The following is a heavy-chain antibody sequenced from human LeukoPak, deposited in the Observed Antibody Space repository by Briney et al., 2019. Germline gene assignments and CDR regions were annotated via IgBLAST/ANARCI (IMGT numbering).Heavy chain of an antibody. V-gene: IGHV1-18*04. CDR2: ISAYNGNT. D-gene: IGHD3-10*01. CDR1: GYTFTSYG. Sequence: ASVKVSCKASGYTFTSYGISWVRQAPGQGLEWMGWISAYNGNTNYAQKLQGRVTMTTDISTSTAYMELRSLRSDDTAVYYCARAKRKSMVRGVIIGGNWFDPWGQGTLVTVSS. J-gene: IGHJ5*02. CDR3: ARAKRKSMVRGVIIGGNWFDP.